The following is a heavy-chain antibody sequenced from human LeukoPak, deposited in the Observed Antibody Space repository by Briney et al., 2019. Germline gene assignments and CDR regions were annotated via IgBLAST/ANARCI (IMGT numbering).Heavy chain of an antibody. Sequence: SETLSLTCTVYGGSFSGYYWSWIRQPPGKGLEWIGEINHSGSTNYNPSLKSRVTISVDTSKNQFSLKLSSVTAADTAVYYCAREGYYGSGSEFIWFDPWGQGTLVTVSS. CDR1: GGSFSGYY. J-gene: IGHJ5*02. CDR3: AREGYYGSGSEFIWFDP. V-gene: IGHV4-34*01. CDR2: INHSGST. D-gene: IGHD3-10*01.